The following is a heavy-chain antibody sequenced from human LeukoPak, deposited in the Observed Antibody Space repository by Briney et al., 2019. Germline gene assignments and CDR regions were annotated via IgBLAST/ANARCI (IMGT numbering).Heavy chain of an antibody. CDR2: IGPAGDT. Sequence: RPGGSLRLSCAASGFTFSSFDMHWVCQVTGKGLEWVSGIGPAGDTYYPGSVKGRFTISRENAKNSFYLQMNSLRAGDTAVYYCARGGGFDYWGQGTLVTVSS. D-gene: IGHD3-10*01. CDR1: GFTFSSFD. V-gene: IGHV3-13*04. J-gene: IGHJ4*02. CDR3: ARGGGFDY.